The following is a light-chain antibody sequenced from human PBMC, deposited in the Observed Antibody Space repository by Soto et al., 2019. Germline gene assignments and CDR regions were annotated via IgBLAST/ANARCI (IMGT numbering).Light chain of an antibody. CDR1: QSGSSK. CDR2: DAS. V-gene: IGKV3-15*01. J-gene: IGKJ2*01. Sequence: EIVMTQSPTTLSVSPGERATLSCRASQSGSSKLAWYQQKPGQPPRLLIFDASARASGVPARFSGSGSGTEFILTISGLQSEDFAVYYCQQYNDWSPYTFGQGTKLEMK. CDR3: QQYNDWSPYT.